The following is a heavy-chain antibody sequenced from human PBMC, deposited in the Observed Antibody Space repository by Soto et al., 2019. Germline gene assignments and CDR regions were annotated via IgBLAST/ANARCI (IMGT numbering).Heavy chain of an antibody. J-gene: IGHJ4*02. CDR2: IYYSGST. CDR3: ARDLRQLGFDY. CDR1: GGSISSYY. V-gene: IGHV4-59*01. Sequence: SETLSLTCTFSGGSISSYYWSLIRQPPGKGPEWIGYIYYSGSTNYNPSLKSRVTISVDTSKNQFSLKLSSVTAADTAVYYCARDLRQLGFDYWGQGTLVTVSS. D-gene: IGHD6-6*01.